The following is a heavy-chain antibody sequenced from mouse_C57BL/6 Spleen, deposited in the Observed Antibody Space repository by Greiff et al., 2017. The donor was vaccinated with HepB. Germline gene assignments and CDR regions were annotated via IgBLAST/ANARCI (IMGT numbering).Heavy chain of an antibody. D-gene: IGHD3-2*02. CDR2: IDPSDSYT. CDR3: ASSSGLRDY. V-gene: IGHV1-59*01. J-gene: IGHJ2*01. CDR1: GYTFTSYW. Sequence: QVQLQQPGAELVRPGTSVKLSCKASGYTFTSYWVHWVKQRPGQGLEWIGVIDPSDSYTNYNQKFKGKATLTVDTSSSTAYMQLSSLTSEDSAVYYCASSSGLRDYWGQGTTLTVSS.